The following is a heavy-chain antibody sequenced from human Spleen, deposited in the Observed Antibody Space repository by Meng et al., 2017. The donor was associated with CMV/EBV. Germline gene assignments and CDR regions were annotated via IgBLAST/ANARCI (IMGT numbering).Heavy chain of an antibody. CDR2: ISWNRGSI. D-gene: IGHD4-23*01. J-gene: IGHJ6*02. Sequence: SLKISCAASGFSFDDYAMHWVRQAPGKGLEWVSGISWNRGSIGYADSVKGRFTISRDNAKNSLYLQMNSLRAEDTAVYYCARVGNDYGGKGVYYYYYYGMDVWGQGTTATVSS. CDR3: ARVGNDYGGKGVYYYYYYGMDV. CDR1: GFSFDDYA. V-gene: IGHV3-9*01.